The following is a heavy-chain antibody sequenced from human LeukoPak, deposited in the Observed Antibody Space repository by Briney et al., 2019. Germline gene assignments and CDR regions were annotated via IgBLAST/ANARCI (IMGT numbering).Heavy chain of an antibody. J-gene: IGHJ3*02. Sequence: KPSETLSLTCAVYGGSFSGYYWSWIRQPPGKGLEWIGEINHSGSTNYNPSLKGRVTISVDTSKNQFSLKVNSVTAADTAMYYCARHPFSDGFDIWGQGTMVTVSS. CDR3: ARHPFSDGFDI. V-gene: IGHV4-34*01. CDR1: GGSFSGYY. CDR2: INHSGST.